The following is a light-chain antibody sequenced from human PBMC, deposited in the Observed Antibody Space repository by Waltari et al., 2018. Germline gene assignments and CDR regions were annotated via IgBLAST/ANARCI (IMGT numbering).Light chain of an antibody. J-gene: IGKJ2*01. Sequence: DIQMAQSPSTLSASVGDRVTITCRASQSISSWLAWYQQKPGKAPKLLIYKASSLESEVPSRFSGSGSGTEFTLTISSLQPDDFATYYYQQYNSYSVTFGQWTKLEI. V-gene: IGKV1-5*03. CDR3: QQYNSYSVT. CDR1: QSISSW. CDR2: KAS.